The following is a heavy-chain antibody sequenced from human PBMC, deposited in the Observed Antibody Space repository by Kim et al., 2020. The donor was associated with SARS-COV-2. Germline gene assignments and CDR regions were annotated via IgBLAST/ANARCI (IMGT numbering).Heavy chain of an antibody. D-gene: IGHD1-26*01. CDR2: INTDGSYT. J-gene: IGHJ4*02. CDR1: GFSFRTNW. CDR3: VSGLVGGTSY. V-gene: IGHV3-74*01. Sequence: GGSLRLSCAASGFSFRTNWMHWVRQAPGKGLALVARINTDGSYTNYADSVKGRFTISRDNAENTLYLQMDSLRAEDTAVYYCVSGLVGGTSYWGQGTLITVSS.